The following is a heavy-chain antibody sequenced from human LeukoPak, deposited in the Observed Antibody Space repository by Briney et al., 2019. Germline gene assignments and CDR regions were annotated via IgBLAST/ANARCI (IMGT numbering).Heavy chain of an antibody. CDR3: AKDGGYSGPRHFDY. V-gene: IGHV3-23*01. D-gene: IGHD5-12*01. J-gene: IGHJ4*02. CDR1: GFTVSSNY. Sequence: GGSLRLSCAASGFTVSSNYMSWVRQAPGKGLEWVSAISGSGGSTYYADSVKGRFTISRDNSKNTLYLQMNSLRAEDTAVYYCAKDGGYSGPRHFDYWGQGTLVTVSS. CDR2: ISGSGGST.